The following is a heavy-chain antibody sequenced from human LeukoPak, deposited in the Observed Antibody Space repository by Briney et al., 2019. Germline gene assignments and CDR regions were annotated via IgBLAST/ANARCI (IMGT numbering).Heavy chain of an antibody. J-gene: IGHJ6*03. Sequence: PSETLSLTCTVSGGSISRYYWSWIRQPPGKGLEGIGYIYYSWSTNYNPSLKRRVTISVDTSKNQFSLKLSSVTAADKAVYYCARDSIAVAGDYYYYMDVWGKGTTVTVSS. V-gene: IGHV4-59*01. CDR1: GGSISRYY. CDR2: IYYSWST. CDR3: ARDSIAVAGDYYYYMDV. D-gene: IGHD6-19*01.